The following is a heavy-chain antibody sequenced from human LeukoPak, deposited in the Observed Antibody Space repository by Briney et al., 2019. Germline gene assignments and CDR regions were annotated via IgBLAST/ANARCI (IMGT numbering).Heavy chain of an antibody. J-gene: IGHJ4*02. V-gene: IGHV3-64*01. D-gene: IGHD2-8*02. CDR2: ISSSGGST. CDR1: GFTFSSYA. Sequence: VGSLRLSCAASGFTFSSYAMHWVRQVPGKGLEYVSAISSSGGSTYYANSVKGRFTISRDNSKNTLYLQMGSLRTEDMAIYYCARGPDVVLVSHWSFFDYWGQGTLVTVSS. CDR3: ARGPDVVLVSHWSFFDY.